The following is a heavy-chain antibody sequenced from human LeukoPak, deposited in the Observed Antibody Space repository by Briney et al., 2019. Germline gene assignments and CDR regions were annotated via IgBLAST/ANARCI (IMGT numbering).Heavy chain of an antibody. Sequence: GGSLRLSCAATGFTFSNFAMHWVRQAPGKGLEWVAVVSYDESYKYYADSVKGRFTISRDNAKNSLYLQMNSLRAEDTAVYYCARGGPYYYDSSGYYYPFDYWGQGTLVTVSS. CDR3: ARGGPYYYDSSGYYYPFDY. D-gene: IGHD3-22*01. CDR2: VSYDESYK. V-gene: IGHV3-30*04. CDR1: GFTFSNFA. J-gene: IGHJ4*02.